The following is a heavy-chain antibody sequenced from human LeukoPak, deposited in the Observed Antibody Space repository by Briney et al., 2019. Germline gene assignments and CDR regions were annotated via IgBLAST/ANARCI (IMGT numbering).Heavy chain of an antibody. Sequence: SETLSLTCAVYGGSFSGYYWSWIRQPPGKGLEWIGEINHSGSTNYNPSLKSRVTISVDTSKNQFSLKLSSATAADTAVYYCARAYSSGWYGYWGQGTLVTVSS. CDR2: INHSGST. V-gene: IGHV4-34*01. CDR1: GGSFSGYY. CDR3: ARAYSSGWYGY. J-gene: IGHJ4*02. D-gene: IGHD6-19*01.